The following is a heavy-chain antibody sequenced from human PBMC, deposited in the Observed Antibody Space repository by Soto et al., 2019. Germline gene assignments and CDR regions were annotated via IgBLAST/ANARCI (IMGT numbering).Heavy chain of an antibody. V-gene: IGHV6-1*01. CDR1: GDSVSSNSAA. D-gene: IGHD6-19*01. Sequence: SQTLSLTCAISGDSVSSNSAAWNWIRQSPSRGLEWLGRTYYRSKWYNDYEVSVKSRITINPDTSKNQFSLQLNSVTPEDTAVYYCARVGGSSGWFVSAFDYWGQGTLVTVSS. J-gene: IGHJ4*02. CDR3: ARVGGSSGWFVSAFDY. CDR2: TYYRSKWYN.